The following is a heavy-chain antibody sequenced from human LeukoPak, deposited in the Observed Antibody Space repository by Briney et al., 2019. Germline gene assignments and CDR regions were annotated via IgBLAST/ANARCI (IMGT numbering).Heavy chain of an antibody. D-gene: IGHD3-10*01. CDR1: GITFSSSA. Sequence: GGSLRLSCAASGITFSSSAMNWVRQPPGKRPQWVSTVRGIGGDTYYADSVKGRFTISRDTSKNTLYLQMNSLRAEDTAVYYCATGTIVRGSNVDYWGQGTLVTVSS. CDR2: VRGIGGDT. V-gene: IGHV3-23*01. CDR3: ATGTIVRGSNVDY. J-gene: IGHJ4*02.